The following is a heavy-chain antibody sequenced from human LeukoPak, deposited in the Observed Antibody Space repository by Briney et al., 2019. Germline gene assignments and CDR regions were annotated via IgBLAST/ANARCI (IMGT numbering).Heavy chain of an antibody. CDR1: GYTLSELS. CDR3: ARDAITIFGVVTSYYYYYMDV. D-gene: IGHD3-3*01. J-gene: IGHJ6*03. CDR2: FDPEDGER. V-gene: IGHV1-24*01. Sequence: GASVKVSCKVSGYTLSELSMHWVRQAPGKGLEWMGGFDPEDGERIYAQKFQGRVTMTEDTSTDTAYMEVSSLRSEDTAVYYCARDAITIFGVVTSYYYYYMDVWGKGTTVTVSS.